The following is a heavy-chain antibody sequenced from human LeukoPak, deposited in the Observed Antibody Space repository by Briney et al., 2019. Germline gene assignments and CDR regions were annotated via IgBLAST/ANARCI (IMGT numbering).Heavy chain of an antibody. J-gene: IGHJ4*02. Sequence: PGRSLRLSCVVSGFTVSNNHMSWVRQAPGKGLEWGSVIYNDGSTYYVDSVKGSFTISRDNSKNTLYLQMHTLRAADTAVYYCVGYAGHSFWGRGTLATVSS. V-gene: IGHV3-66*01. CDR3: VGYAGHSF. CDR2: IYNDGST. D-gene: IGHD4-23*01. CDR1: GFTVSNNH.